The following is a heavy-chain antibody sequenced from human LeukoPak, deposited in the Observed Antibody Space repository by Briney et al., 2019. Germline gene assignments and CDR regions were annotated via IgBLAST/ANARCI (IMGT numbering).Heavy chain of an antibody. CDR1: GGSISSYY. Sequence: SETLSLTCTVSGGSISSYYWSWIRQPTGKGLEWIGRIYTSGSTNYNPSLKSRVTMSVDTSKNQFSLRLSSVTAADTAVYYCAMGGGLGIVDYWGQGTLVTVSS. J-gene: IGHJ4*02. CDR2: IYTSGST. D-gene: IGHD7-27*01. V-gene: IGHV4-4*07. CDR3: AMGGGLGIVDY.